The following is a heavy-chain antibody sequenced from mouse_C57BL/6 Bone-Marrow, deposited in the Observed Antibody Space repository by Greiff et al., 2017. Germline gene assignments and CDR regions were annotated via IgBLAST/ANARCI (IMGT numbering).Heavy chain of an antibody. D-gene: IGHD2-4*01. CDR1: GYTFTSYW. J-gene: IGHJ2*01. CDR2: IDPSDSYT. CDR3: ARETPYDYDNY. V-gene: IGHV1-69*01. Sequence: QVQLKQPGAELVMPGASVKLSCKASGYTFTSYWMPWVKQRPGQGLEWIGEIDPSDSYTNYNQKFKGKYTLTVDKSSSTAYMQLSSLTSEDSAVYYCARETPYDYDNYWGQGTTLTVSS.